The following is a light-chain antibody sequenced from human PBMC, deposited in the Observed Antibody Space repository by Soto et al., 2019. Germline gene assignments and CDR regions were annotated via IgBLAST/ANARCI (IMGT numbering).Light chain of an antibody. CDR1: QSISSW. CDR2: KAS. V-gene: IGKV1-5*03. CDR3: QQYDSYPYT. Sequence: DIQMTQSPSTLSASVGDRVTITCRASQSISSWLAWYQQKPGKAPKLLIYKASSLESGVPSRFSGSGSGTEFTLSITSLQPDDFTTYYCQQYDSYPYTFGQGTKLEIK. J-gene: IGKJ2*01.